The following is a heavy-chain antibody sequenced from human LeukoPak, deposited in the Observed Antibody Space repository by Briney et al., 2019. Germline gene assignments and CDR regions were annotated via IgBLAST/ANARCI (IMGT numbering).Heavy chain of an antibody. CDR3: ARVREKGYSSGWYSVDWFDP. J-gene: IGHJ5*02. V-gene: IGHV4-59*01. Sequence: PSETLSLTCTVTGGSISSYYWSWIRQPPGKGLEWIGYIYYSGSTNYNPSLKSRATISVDTSKNQFSLKLSSVTAADTAVYYCARVREKGYSSGWYSVDWFDPWGQGTLVTVSS. D-gene: IGHD6-19*01. CDR1: GGSISSYY. CDR2: IYYSGST.